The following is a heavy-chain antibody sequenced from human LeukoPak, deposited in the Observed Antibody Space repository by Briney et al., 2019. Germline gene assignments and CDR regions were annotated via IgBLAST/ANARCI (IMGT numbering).Heavy chain of an antibody. CDR2: IHYDGSNK. J-gene: IGHJ4*02. CDR1: GFTFSSYG. V-gene: IGHV3-30*02. D-gene: IGHD6-13*01. CDR3: AKVEIAAAGDH. Sequence: PGGSLRLSCAASGFTFSSYGMHCVRQAPGKGLEWVAFIHYDGSNKYYADSVKGRFTISRDNSKNTLYLQMNSLSAEDTAVYYCAKVEIAAAGDHWGQGTLVTVSS.